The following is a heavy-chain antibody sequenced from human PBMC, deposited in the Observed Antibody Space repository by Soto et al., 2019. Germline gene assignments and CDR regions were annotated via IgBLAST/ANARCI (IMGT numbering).Heavy chain of an antibody. CDR2: ISAYNGNT. J-gene: IGHJ5*02. Sequence: ASVKVSCKASGYTFTSYGISWVRQAPGQGLEWMGWISAYNGNTNYAQKLQGRVTMTTDTSTSTAYMELSSLRSDDTAVYYCARDRSQCWTSNSQNWFDPWGQGTLVTVSS. V-gene: IGHV1-18*01. D-gene: IGHD1-1*01. CDR1: GYTFTSYG. CDR3: ARDRSQCWTSNSQNWFDP.